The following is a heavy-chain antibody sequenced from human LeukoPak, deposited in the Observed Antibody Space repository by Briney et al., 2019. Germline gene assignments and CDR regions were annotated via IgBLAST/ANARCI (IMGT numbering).Heavy chain of an antibody. V-gene: IGHV4-34*01. D-gene: IGHD3/OR15-3a*01. CDR1: GGSFSGYY. CDR3: ARDMILNL. J-gene: IGHJ5*02. CDR2: INHSGSA. Sequence: SETLSLTCAVYGGSFSGYYWSWIRQPPGKGLEWIGEINHSGSANYNPSLKSRVTISVDTSKNQFSLKLSSVTAADTAVYYCARDMILNLWGQGTLVTVSS.